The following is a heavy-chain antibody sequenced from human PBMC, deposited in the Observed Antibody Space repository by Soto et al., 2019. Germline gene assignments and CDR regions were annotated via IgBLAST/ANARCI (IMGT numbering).Heavy chain of an antibody. CDR3: ARDLMGVFDY. CDR1: GGSISSYY. V-gene: IGHV4-59*01. J-gene: IGHJ4*02. CDR2: IYYSGST. Sequence: SSETLSLTCTVSGGSISSYYWSWIRQPPGKGLEWIGYIYYSGSTNYNPSLKSRVTISVDTSKNQFSLKLSSVTAADTAVYYCARDLMGVFDYGGRGTLVTVPS.